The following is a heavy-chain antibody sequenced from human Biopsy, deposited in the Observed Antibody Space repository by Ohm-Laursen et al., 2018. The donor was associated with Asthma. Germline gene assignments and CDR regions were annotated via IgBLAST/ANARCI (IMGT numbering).Heavy chain of an antibody. CDR2: ISSLSRYI. CDR3: SRDFTIGSGSPFHF. Sequence: SLRLSCAASGFDLRGYTMNWVRQAPGKGLEWVASISSLSRYIYHATSLRGRFTISRDNAKRSLYLQMDSLRGDDTAVYYCSRDFTIGSGSPFHFWGRGTLVTVSS. J-gene: IGHJ4*02. V-gene: IGHV3-21*01. D-gene: IGHD3-10*01. CDR1: GFDLRGYT.